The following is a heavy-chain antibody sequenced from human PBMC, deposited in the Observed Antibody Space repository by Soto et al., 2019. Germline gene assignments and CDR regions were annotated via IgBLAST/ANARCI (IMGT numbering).Heavy chain of an antibody. CDR3: ARGGRCTATSGYGDYNRGMDV. D-gene: IGHD2-8*02. V-gene: IGHV1-8*03. Sequence: RHAKEQGLEWMGWMNPNSGNTGYAQKFQGRVTITRNTSISTAYMEVRSLRSDDTAVYYCARGGRCTATSGYGDYNRGMDVLLQGSTVTGSS. J-gene: IGHJ6*02. CDR2: MNPNSGNT.